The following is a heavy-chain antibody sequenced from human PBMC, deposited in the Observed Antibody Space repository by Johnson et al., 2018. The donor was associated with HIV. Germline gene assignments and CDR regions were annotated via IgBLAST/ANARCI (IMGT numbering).Heavy chain of an antibody. Sequence: VQLVESGGGLVQPGGSLRLSCAASGFTFSNYWMTWVRQAPGKGLEWVANIKQDGSEKYYVDSMKGRFTIPRDNAKNSVYLQMNSLRAEDTALYYCARDVGGWGYRHAFDMWGQGTMVTVSS. V-gene: IGHV3-7*05. J-gene: IGHJ3*02. CDR1: GFTFSNYW. CDR3: ARDVGGWGYRHAFDM. CDR2: IKQDGSEK. D-gene: IGHD5-12*01.